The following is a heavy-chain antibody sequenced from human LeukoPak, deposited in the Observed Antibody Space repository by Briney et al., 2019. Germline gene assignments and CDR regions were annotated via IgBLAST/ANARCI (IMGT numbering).Heavy chain of an antibody. J-gene: IGHJ4*02. CDR2: INPNSGAT. Sequence: ASVKVSCEASGYTFTDYYIHWVRQAPGQGLEWVGWINPNSGATNSAQKFQGRVTMTRDTSISTANMDLSRLRFDDTAVYYCARDNGQGSDYWGQGTPVTVSS. CDR1: GYTFTDYY. D-gene: IGHD2-8*01. CDR3: ARDNGQGSDY. V-gene: IGHV1-2*02.